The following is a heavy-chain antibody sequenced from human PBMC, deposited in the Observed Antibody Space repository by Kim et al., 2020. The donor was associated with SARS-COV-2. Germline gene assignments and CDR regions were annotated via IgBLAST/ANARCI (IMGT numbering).Heavy chain of an antibody. CDR3: AKGGAVVVAATPVDY. CDR2: ISGSGGST. J-gene: IGHJ4*02. Sequence: GGSLRLSCAASGFTFSRYAMSWVRQAPGKGLEWVSAISGSGGSTYYADSVKGRFTISRDNSKNTLYLQMNSLRAEDTAVYYCAKGGAVVVAATPVDYWGQGTLVTVSS. D-gene: IGHD2-15*01. V-gene: IGHV3-23*01. CDR1: GFTFSRYA.